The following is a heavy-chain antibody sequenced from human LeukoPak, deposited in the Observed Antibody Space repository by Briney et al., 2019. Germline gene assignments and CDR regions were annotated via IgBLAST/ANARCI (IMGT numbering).Heavy chain of an antibody. CDR2: ISSSGSTI. J-gene: IGHJ4*02. CDR1: GFTFSSYE. V-gene: IGHV3-48*03. Sequence: PGGSLRLSCAASGFTFSSYEMNWVRQAPGKGLEWVSYISSSGSTIYYADSVKGRFTISRDNAKNSLYLQMNSLRAEDTAAYDCARYDFWSGYSYYFDYWGQGTLVTVSS. D-gene: IGHD3-3*01. CDR3: ARYDFWSGYSYYFDY.